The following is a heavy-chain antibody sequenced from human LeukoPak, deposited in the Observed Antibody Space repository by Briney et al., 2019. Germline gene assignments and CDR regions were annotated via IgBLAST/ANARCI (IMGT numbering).Heavy chain of an antibody. J-gene: IGHJ4*02. CDR2: ISSSSSYI. D-gene: IGHD6-13*01. CDR1: GFTFSTYS. V-gene: IGHV3-21*04. Sequence: PGGSLRLSCTASGFTFSTYSMNWVRQAPGKGLEWVSFISSSSSYIYYADSVKGRFTISRDNSKNTLYLQMSSLRADDTAVYYCAKGPRQQLVTRFDNWGQGTLLTVSS. CDR3: AKGPRQQLVTRFDN.